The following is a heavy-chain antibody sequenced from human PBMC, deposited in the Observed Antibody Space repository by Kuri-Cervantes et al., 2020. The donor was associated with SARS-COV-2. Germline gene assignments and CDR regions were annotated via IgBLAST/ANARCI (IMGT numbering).Heavy chain of an antibody. CDR3: ARDGPLQGPGTAY. CDR2: KAFDERDT. Sequence: GESLKISCAASGFTFSNHAFHWVRQAPGKGLEWVALKAFDERDTHYADSVKGRFTLSRDNSKNTLYLQMNSLRAEDTAVYYCARDGPLQGPGTAYWGQGTLVTVSS. CDR1: GFTFSNHA. J-gene: IGHJ4*02. V-gene: IGHV3-30*04. D-gene: IGHD2-21*02.